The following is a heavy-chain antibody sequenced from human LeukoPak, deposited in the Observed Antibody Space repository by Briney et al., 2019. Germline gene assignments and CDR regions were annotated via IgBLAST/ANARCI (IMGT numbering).Heavy chain of an antibody. D-gene: IGHD1-26*01. CDR3: AYLHSGSFAFDI. CDR1: GFTFSLYR. CDR2: TTRSSDYR. V-gene: IGHV3-21*01. Sequence: GGSLRLSCAASGFTFSLYRMNWVRQAPGKGLEWVSSTTRSSDYRYYSDSVRGRFTISRDNAKDSLYLHMNSLRAEDTAVYYCAYLHSGSFAFDIWGQGTMVTVSS. J-gene: IGHJ3*02.